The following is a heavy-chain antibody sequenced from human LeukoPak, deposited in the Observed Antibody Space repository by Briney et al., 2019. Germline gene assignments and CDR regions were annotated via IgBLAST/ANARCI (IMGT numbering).Heavy chain of an antibody. D-gene: IGHD3-16*02. J-gene: IGHJ5*02. CDR2: INPSGGST. V-gene: IGHV1-46*01. Sequence: ASVKVSCKASGYTFTSHYMHWVRQAPGQGLEWMGIINPSGGSTSYAQKFQGRVTMTRDTSTSTVYMEPSSLRSEDTAVYYCATARDDYIWGSYRYVSWFDPWGQGTLVTVSS. CDR1: GYTFTSHY. CDR3: ATARDDYIWGSYRYVSWFDP.